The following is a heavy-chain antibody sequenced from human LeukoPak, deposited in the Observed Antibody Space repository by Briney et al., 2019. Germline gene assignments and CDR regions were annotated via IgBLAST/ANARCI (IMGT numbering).Heavy chain of an antibody. CDR3: ARGGYCSSTSCYGYMDV. D-gene: IGHD2-2*01. V-gene: IGHV3-9*01. CDR1: GFTIDDYA. Sequence: PGWSLRLSCAASGFTIDDYAMHWVRQAPGKGLEWVSGISWNSGSIGYADSVKGRFTISRDNAKNSLYLQMNSLRAEDTALYHCARGGYCSSTSCYGYMDVWGKGTTVTVSS. J-gene: IGHJ6*03. CDR2: ISWNSGSI.